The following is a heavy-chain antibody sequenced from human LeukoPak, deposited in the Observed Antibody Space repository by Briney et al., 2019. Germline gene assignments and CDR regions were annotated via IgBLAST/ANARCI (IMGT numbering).Heavy chain of an antibody. CDR2: IYYSGST. Sequence: SETLSLTCTVSGGSISSSSYYWGWIRQPPGKGLEWIGSIYYSGSTYYNPSLKSRVTISVDTSKNQFSLKLSSVTAADTAVYYCARDRSGEDYDYVWGSDAFDIWGQGTMVTVSS. D-gene: IGHD3-16*01. J-gene: IGHJ3*02. V-gene: IGHV4-39*07. CDR1: GGSISSSSYY. CDR3: ARDRSGEDYDYVWGSDAFDI.